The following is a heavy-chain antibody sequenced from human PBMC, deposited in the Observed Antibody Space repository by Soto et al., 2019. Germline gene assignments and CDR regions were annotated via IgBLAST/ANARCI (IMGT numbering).Heavy chain of an antibody. D-gene: IGHD6-13*01. CDR2: ISAYNGNT. CDR3: ARDRPSGIAAAGPPLYYYYGMDV. J-gene: IGHJ6*02. Sequence: GASVKVSCKASGYTFTSYGISWVRQAPGQGLEWMGWISAYNGNTNYAQKLQGRVTMTTDTSTSTAYMELRSLRSDDTAVYYCARDRPSGIAAAGPPLYYYYGMDVWGQGTTVTVSS. CDR1: GYTFTSYG. V-gene: IGHV1-18*01.